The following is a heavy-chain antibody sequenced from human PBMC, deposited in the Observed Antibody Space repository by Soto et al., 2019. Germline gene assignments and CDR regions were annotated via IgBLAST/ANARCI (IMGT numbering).Heavy chain of an antibody. Sequence: GGSLRLSCAASGFTFSSYSMNWVRQAPGKGLEWVSSISSSSSYIYYADSVKGRFTISRDNAKNSLYLQMNSLRAEDTAVYYCASVTLDRYCSGGSCYSGNWGQGTLVTVSS. V-gene: IGHV3-21*01. D-gene: IGHD2-15*01. J-gene: IGHJ4*02. CDR2: ISSSSSYI. CDR1: GFTFSSYS. CDR3: ASVTLDRYCSGGSCYSGN.